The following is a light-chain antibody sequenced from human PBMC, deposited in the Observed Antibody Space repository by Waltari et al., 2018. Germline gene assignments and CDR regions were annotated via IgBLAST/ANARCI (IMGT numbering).Light chain of an antibody. J-gene: IGKJ4*01. V-gene: IGKV3-15*01. CDR3: QKYNRWPVS. CDR2: DSS. CDR1: ERISSN. Sequence: EIVMTQSPATLSVSPGERVTLSCRASERISSNLAWHQQKPGQAPTLLIYDSSTKSTGVPARFSGRGSGTEFTLTFTRLQSEDFAVYYCQKYNRWPVSFGGGTRVEIK.